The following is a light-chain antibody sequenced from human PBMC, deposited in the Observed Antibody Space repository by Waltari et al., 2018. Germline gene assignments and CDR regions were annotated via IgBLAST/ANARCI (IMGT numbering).Light chain of an antibody. CDR2: DAS. CDR3: HQCGGSQRT. V-gene: IGKV3-20*01. J-gene: IGKJ4*01. CDR1: QTVDNRF. Sequence: ENGLTQSPGTLSLSPGERAILSCRASQTVDNRFLAWYQLKPGQAPRLLIHDASSRATGIPGRFSGSGSGTDFTLTISRLEPEDSAVYYCHQCGGSQRTFGGGTRVEIK.